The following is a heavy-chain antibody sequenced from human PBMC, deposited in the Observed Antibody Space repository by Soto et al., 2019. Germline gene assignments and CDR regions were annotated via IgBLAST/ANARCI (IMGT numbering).Heavy chain of an antibody. CDR3: AAYSSGWYNFDY. J-gene: IGHJ4*02. V-gene: IGHV1-69*01. Sequence: QVQLVQSGAEVKKPGSSVKVSCKASGGTFSNYGISWVRQVPGQGLEWMAGIIPMFGSANYAQRFQDRVTITADESTSTAYMELSSLRYEHTAVYYCAAYSSGWYNFDYWGQGSLVTVSS. CDR1: GGTFSNYG. CDR2: IIPMFGSA. D-gene: IGHD6-19*01.